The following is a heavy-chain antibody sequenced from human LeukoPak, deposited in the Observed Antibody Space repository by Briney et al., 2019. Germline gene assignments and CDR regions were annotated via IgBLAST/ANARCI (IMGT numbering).Heavy chain of an antibody. V-gene: IGHV3-23*01. CDR3: AKASDPYEYVWGSYRYTWDY. CDR1: GFTFSSYA. D-gene: IGHD3-16*02. Sequence: GGSLRLSCAASGFTFSSYAMSWVRQAPGKGLEWVSAISGSGGSTYYADSVKGRFTISRDSSKNTLYLQMNSLRAEDTAVYYCAKASDPYEYVWGSYRYTWDYWGQGTLVTVSS. CDR2: ISGSGGST. J-gene: IGHJ4*02.